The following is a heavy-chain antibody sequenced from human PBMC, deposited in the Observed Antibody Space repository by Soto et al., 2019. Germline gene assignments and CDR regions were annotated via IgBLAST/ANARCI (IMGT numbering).Heavy chain of an antibody. CDR3: ARVGGPAAGPNYYYGMDV. V-gene: IGHV1-46*01. CDR1: GYTFTSYY. CDR2: INPSGGST. D-gene: IGHD6-13*01. Sequence: ASVKVSCKASGYTFTSYYMHWVRQAPGQGLEWMGIINPSGGSTSYAQKFQGRVTMTGDTSTSTVYMELSSLRSEDTAVYYCARVGGPAAGPNYYYGMDVWGQGTTVTVS. J-gene: IGHJ6*02.